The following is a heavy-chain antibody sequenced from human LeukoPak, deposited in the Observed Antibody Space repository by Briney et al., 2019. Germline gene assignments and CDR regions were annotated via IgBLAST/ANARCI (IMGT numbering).Heavy chain of an antibody. CDR1: GGSISSGGYY. CDR2: IYYSGST. V-gene: IGHV4-31*03. J-gene: IGHJ5*02. D-gene: IGHD3-10*01. CDR3: ARGRVEVRGVPAPWFDP. Sequence: SETLSLTCTVSGGSISSGGYYWSWIRQHPGKGLEWIGYIYYSGSTYYNPSLKSRVTISVDTSKNQFSLKLSSVTAADTAVYYCARGRVEVRGVPAPWFDPWGQGTLVTVSS.